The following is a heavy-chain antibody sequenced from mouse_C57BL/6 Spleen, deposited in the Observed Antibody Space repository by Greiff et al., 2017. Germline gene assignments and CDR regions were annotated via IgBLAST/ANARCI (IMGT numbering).Heavy chain of an antibody. CDR3: ARSHYGNYLYYFDY. D-gene: IGHD2-1*01. CDR2: IYPGDGDT. CDR1: GYAFSSYW. V-gene: IGHV1-80*01. J-gene: IGHJ2*01. Sequence: QVQLKESGAELVKPGASVKISCKASGYAFSSYWMNWVKQRPGKGLEWIGQIYPGDGDTNYNGKFKGKATLTADKSSSTAYMQLSSLTSEDSAVYFCARSHYGNYLYYFDYWGQGTTLTVSS.